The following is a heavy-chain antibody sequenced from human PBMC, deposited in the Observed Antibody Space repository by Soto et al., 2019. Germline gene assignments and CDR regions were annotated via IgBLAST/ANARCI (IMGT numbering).Heavy chain of an antibody. Sequence: PSETLSLTCTVSGGSISSGGYYWSWIRQSPGQGLEWIGYIYQGGSAYYNPSLKTRVTILVDRSNNQFSLNLTSVTAADTAVYYCARAFYGVDLWGQGTTVTVSS. CDR1: GGSISSGGYY. CDR2: IYQGGSA. CDR3: ARAFYGVDL. J-gene: IGHJ6*02. V-gene: IGHV4-30-2*06.